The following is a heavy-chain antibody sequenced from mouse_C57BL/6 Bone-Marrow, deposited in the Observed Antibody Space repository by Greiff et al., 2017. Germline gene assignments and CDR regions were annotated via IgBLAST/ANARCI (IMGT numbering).Heavy chain of an antibody. Sequence: DVKLVESGGGLVQPGGSLKLSCAASGFTFSDYYMYWVRQTPEKRLEWVAYISNGGGSTYYPDTVKGRFTISRDNAKNTLYLQMSRLKSEDTAMYYCARGGDYGDALYYFDYWGQGTTLTVSS. CDR2: ISNGGGST. D-gene: IGHD2-4*01. CDR3: ARGGDYGDALYYFDY. J-gene: IGHJ2*01. CDR1: GFTFSDYY. V-gene: IGHV5-12*01.